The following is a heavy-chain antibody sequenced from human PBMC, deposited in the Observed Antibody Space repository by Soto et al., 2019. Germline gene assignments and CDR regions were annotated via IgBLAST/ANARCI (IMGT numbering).Heavy chain of an antibody. CDR2: ISWNSGSI. Sequence: GGSLRLSCAASGFTFNGYAMHWVRQAPGKGLEWVSGISWNSGSIGYADSVKGRFTISRDNAKNSLYLQMNSLRPEDTALYYCAKERGSGSYYHFDYWGQGTLVTVSS. CDR1: GFTFNGYA. CDR3: AKERGSGSYYHFDY. V-gene: IGHV3-9*01. J-gene: IGHJ4*02. D-gene: IGHD1-26*01.